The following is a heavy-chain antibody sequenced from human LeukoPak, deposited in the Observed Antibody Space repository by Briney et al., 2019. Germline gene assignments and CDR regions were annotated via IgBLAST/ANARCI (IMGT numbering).Heavy chain of an antibody. CDR3: ARDRISSSRPASYMDV. D-gene: IGHD6-6*01. CDR2: IYHSGST. CDR1: GGSISSGGYY. J-gene: IGHJ6*03. Sequence: SETLSLTCTVSGGSISSGGYYWSWIRQPPGKGLEWIGYIYHSGSTYYNPSLKSRVTISVDRSKNQFSLKLSSVTAADTAVYYCARDRISSSRPASYMDVWGKGTTVTVSS. V-gene: IGHV4-30-2*01.